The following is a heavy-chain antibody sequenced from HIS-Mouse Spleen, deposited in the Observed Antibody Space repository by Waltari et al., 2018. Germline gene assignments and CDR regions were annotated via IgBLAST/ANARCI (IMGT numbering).Heavy chain of an antibody. D-gene: IGHD3-22*01. Sequence: QVQLVESGGGVVQPGRSLRLSCAASGFTFGSYGMNWVRQAPGKGLEWVAVISYDGSNKYYADSVKGRFTISRDNSKNTLYLQMNSLRAEDTAVYYCAKDARDYYDSSGYLDYWGQGTLVTVSS. V-gene: IGHV3-30*18. CDR3: AKDARDYYDSSGYLDY. CDR1: GFTFGSYG. J-gene: IGHJ4*02. CDR2: ISYDGSNK.